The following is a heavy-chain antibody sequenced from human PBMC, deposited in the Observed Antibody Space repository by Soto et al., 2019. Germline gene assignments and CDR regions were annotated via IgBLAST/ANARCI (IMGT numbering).Heavy chain of an antibody. Sequence: SETLSLTCTVSGGSTSSYYWSWIRQPPGKGLEWIGYIYYSGSTNYNPSLKSRVTISVDASKNQFSLKLSSVTAADTAVYYCARDSGRVLRYFDWLLYDYGMDVWGQGTTVT. CDR1: GGSTSSYY. V-gene: IGHV4-59*01. CDR3: ARDSGRVLRYFDWLLYDYGMDV. D-gene: IGHD3-9*01. J-gene: IGHJ6*02. CDR2: IYYSGST.